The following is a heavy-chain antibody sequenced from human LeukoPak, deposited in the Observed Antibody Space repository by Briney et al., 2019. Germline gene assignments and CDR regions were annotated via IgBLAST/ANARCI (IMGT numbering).Heavy chain of an antibody. J-gene: IGHJ6*02. CDR3: AAGALYDSSGYYPGRRSNYYYGMDV. CDR2: IYYSGST. V-gene: IGHV4-59*06. Sequence: PSETLSPTCAVYGGSFSGYYWSWIRQPPGKGLEWIGYIYYSGSTYYNPSLKSRVTISVDTSKNQFSLKLSSVTAADTAVYYCAAGALYDSSGYYPGRRSNYYYGMDVWGQGTTVTVSS. CDR1: GGSFSGYY. D-gene: IGHD3-22*01.